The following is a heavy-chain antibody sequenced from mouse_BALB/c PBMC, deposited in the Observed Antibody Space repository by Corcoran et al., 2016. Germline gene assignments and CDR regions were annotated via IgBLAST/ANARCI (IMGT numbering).Heavy chain of an antibody. CDR3: AREVPGGYPFDY. V-gene: IGHV1S136*01. CDR2: IYPYNDDT. Sequence: EVQLQQSGPELVKPGASVKMSCKASGYTFTSYVMHWVKQKPGQGLEWIGYIYPYNDDTKYNEKFKGKATLTSDKSSSTAYMELSGLTSEDSAVYYCAREVPGGYPFDYWGQGTTLTVSS. D-gene: IGHD2-2*01. J-gene: IGHJ2*01. CDR1: GYTFTSYV.